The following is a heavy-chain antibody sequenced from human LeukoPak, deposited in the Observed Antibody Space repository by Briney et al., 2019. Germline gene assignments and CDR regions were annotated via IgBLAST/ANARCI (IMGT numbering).Heavy chain of an antibody. D-gene: IGHD6-13*01. J-gene: IGHJ3*02. CDR1: GFTFSSYA. CDR3: ARVRQQLVRGAFDI. Sequence: GGSLRLSCAASGFTFSSYAMHWVRQAPGKGLEYVSAISSNGGSTYYANSVKGRFTISRDNSKNTLYLQMGSLRTGDMAVYYCARVRQQLVRGAFDIWGQGTMVTVSS. V-gene: IGHV3-64*01. CDR2: ISSNGGST.